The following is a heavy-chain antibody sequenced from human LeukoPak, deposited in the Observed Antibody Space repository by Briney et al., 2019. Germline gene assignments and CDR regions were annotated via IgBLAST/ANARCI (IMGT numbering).Heavy chain of an antibody. V-gene: IGHV3-20*04. CDR1: GFTFDDYG. CDR2: INWNGGST. CDR3: ARATWGGPYSSSSEAFDI. D-gene: IGHD6-6*01. J-gene: IGHJ3*02. Sequence: GGSLRLSCAASGFTFDDYGMSWVRQAPGKGLEWVSGINWNGGSTGYADSVKGRFTISRDNAKNSLYLQMNSLRAEDTALYYCARATWGGPYSSSSEAFDIWGQGTMVTVSS.